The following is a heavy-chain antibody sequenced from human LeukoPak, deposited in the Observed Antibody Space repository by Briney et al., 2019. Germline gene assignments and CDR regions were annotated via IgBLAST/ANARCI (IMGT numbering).Heavy chain of an antibody. Sequence: PGGSLRLSCAASGFTFSSYSMNWVRQAPGKGLEWVSSISSSSSYIYYADSVKGRFTISRDNAKNSLYLQMNSLRAEDTAVYYCARSKTTVVTPGAFDIWGQGTMVTVSS. D-gene: IGHD4-23*01. CDR3: ARSKTTVVTPGAFDI. CDR2: ISSSSSYI. V-gene: IGHV3-21*01. CDR1: GFTFSSYS. J-gene: IGHJ3*02.